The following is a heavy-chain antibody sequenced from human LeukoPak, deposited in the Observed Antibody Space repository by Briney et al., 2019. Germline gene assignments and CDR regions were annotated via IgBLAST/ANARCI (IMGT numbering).Heavy chain of an antibody. V-gene: IGHV3-23*01. D-gene: IGHD3-9*01. J-gene: IGHJ4*02. CDR2: ISGSGGGT. Sequence: GGSLRLSCAASGFTFSSYAMNWVRQAPGKGLEWVSTISGSGGGTYYADSVKGRFTISRDNSKNTLYLQMNSLRAEDTAIYYCAKYTYYDILTGYCDFDYWGQGTLVTVSS. CDR1: GFTFSSYA. CDR3: AKYTYYDILTGYCDFDY.